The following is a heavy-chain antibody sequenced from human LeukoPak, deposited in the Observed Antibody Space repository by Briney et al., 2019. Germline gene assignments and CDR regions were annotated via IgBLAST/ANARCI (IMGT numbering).Heavy chain of an antibody. CDR3: ARGPDYVWGSSPLFDY. CDR1: GYTFTSYD. D-gene: IGHD3-16*01. V-gene: IGHV1-8*01. CDR2: MNPNSGNT. J-gene: IGHJ4*02. Sequence: GASVKVSCKASGYTFTSYDINWVRQATGQGLGWMGWMNPNSGNTGYAQKFQGRVTMTRNTSISTAYMELSSLRSEDTAVYYCARGPDYVWGSSPLFDYWGQGTLVTVSS.